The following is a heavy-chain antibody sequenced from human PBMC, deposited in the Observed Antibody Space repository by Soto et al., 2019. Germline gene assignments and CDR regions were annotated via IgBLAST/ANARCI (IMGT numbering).Heavy chain of an antibody. V-gene: IGHV3-30*18. D-gene: IGHD3-10*01. J-gene: IGHJ6*02. CDR2: ISYDGSNK. CDR1: GFTFSSYG. CDR3: AKSRGSGNNGMDV. Sequence: QVQLVESGGGVVQPGRSLRLSCAASGFTFSSYGMHWVRQAPGKGLEWVAVISYDGSNKYYADSVKGRFTISRDNSKNTLYLQMNSLRAEDTAVYYCAKSRGSGNNGMDVWGQGTTVTVS.